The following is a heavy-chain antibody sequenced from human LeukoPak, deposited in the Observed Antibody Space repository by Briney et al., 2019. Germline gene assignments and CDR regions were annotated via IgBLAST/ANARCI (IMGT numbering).Heavy chain of an antibody. CDR3: ARDRAGPVVGGRWAFDI. D-gene: IGHD4-23*01. CDR1: GGTFSSYA. CDR2: IIPIFGTA. V-gene: IGHV1-69*05. J-gene: IGHJ3*02. Sequence: SVKVSCKASGGTFSSYAISWVRPAPGRGREWMGGIIPIFGTANYAQKFQGRVTITTDESTSTAYMELSSLRSEDTAVYYCARDRAGPVVGGRWAFDIWGQGTMVTVSS.